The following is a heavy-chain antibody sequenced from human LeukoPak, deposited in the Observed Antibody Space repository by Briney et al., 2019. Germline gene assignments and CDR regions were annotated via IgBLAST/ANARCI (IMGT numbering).Heavy chain of an antibody. D-gene: IGHD1-20*01. J-gene: IGHJ3*02. Sequence: ASVKVSCKASGYTFTSYGVSCVRQAPGQGLEWVGWISGYNGDTDYAQKFQGRVILTTDTSTSTVYMEVRSLRSDDTAVYYCARDDRYNWNDGAEKISFHDAFDIWGQGTMVTVSS. CDR3: ARDDRYNWNDGAEKISFHDAFDI. CDR1: GYTFTSYG. CDR2: ISGYNGDT. V-gene: IGHV1-18*01.